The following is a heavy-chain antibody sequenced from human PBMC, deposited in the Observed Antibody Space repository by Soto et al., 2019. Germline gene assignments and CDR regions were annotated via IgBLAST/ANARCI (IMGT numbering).Heavy chain of an antibody. D-gene: IGHD1-1*01. J-gene: IGHJ6*02. CDR3: ARDGGTTGTHYYYYGMDV. CDR2: ISSSSYI. V-gene: IGHV3-21*01. Sequence: PGGSLRLSCAASGFTFSSYSMNWVRQAPGKGLEWVSSISSSSYIYYADSVKGRFTISRDNAKNSLYLQMNSLRAEDTAVYYCARDGGTTGTHYYYYGMDVWGQGTTVTVSS. CDR1: GFTFSSYS.